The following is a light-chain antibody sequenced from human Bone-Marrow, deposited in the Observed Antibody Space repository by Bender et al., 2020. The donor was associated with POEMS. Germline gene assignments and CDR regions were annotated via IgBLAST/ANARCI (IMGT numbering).Light chain of an antibody. J-gene: IGLJ3*02. CDR3: CSYTSSTTAV. CDR1: SSDIGGYNF. CDR2: EVS. Sequence: QSALTQPASVSGSPGQSITISCTGASSDIGGYNFVSWYQQHPGKAPKLIIYEVSNRPSGVSSRFSGSKSDNTASLTISGLQAEDEADYYCCSYTSSTTAVFGGGTKVSVL. V-gene: IGLV2-14*01.